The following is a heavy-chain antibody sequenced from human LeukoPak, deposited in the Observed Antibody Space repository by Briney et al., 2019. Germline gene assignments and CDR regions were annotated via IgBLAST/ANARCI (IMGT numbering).Heavy chain of an antibody. CDR3: AKDLTVRDNSDHLNYFDY. J-gene: IGHJ4*02. CDR2: IYSGGST. V-gene: IGHV3-53*01. D-gene: IGHD3-22*01. CDR1: GFTVSSDY. Sequence: PGGSLRLSCAASGFTVSSDYMSWVRQAPGKGLEWVSIIYSGGSTFYADSVKGQFTISRDNSKNTLYLQMNSLRAEDTAVYYCAKDLTVRDNSDHLNYFDYWGQGTLVTVSS.